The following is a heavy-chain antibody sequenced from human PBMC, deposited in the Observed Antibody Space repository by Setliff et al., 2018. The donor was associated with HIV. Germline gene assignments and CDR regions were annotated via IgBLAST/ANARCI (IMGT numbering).Heavy chain of an antibody. Sequence: SETLSLTCTVSGGSISSYYWSWIRQPPGKGLEWIGYIYYSGSTNYNPSLKSLVTISVDTSKNQFSLKLSSVTAADTAVYYCARRRFMITFGGVIGRNAFDIWGQGTMVTVSS. V-gene: IGHV4-59*01. CDR1: GGSISSYY. CDR2: IYYSGST. J-gene: IGHJ3*02. CDR3: ARRRFMITFGGVIGRNAFDI. D-gene: IGHD3-16*02.